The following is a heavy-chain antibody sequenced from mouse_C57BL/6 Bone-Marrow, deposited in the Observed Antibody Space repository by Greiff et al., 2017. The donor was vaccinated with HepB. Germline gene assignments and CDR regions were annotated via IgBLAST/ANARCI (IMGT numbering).Heavy chain of an antibody. D-gene: IGHD2-5*01. CDR3: ARSATSYYSNYGSMDY. J-gene: IGHJ4*01. V-gene: IGHV1-22*01. Sequence: VQLQQSGPELVKPGASVKMSCKASGYTFTDYNMHWVKQSHGKSLEWIGYINPNNGGTSYNQKFKGKATLTVNKSSSTSYMELRSLTSENSAVYYCARSATSYYSNYGSMDYWGQGTSVTVSS. CDR2: INPNNGGT. CDR1: GYTFTDYN.